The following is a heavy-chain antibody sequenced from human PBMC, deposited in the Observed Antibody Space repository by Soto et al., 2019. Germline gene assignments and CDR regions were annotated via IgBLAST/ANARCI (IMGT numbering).Heavy chain of an antibody. CDR3: YYFDY. CDR2: IYYDGRT. Sequence: SETLSLTCTVSGASISSGYWSWIRQSPGKGLEWIGYIYYDGRTYYNPSLRSRVTISVDTAVYYCVKDGPYYDLFTGLFKDGYYFDYWGQGTLVTVSS. D-gene: IGHD3-9*01. CDR1: GASISSGY. J-gene: IGHJ4*02. V-gene: IGHV4-30-4*02.